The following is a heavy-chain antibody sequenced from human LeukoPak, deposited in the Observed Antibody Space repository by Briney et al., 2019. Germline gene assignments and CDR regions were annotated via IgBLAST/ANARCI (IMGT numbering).Heavy chain of an antibody. V-gene: IGHV4-38-2*02. D-gene: IGHD3-22*01. Sequence: SETLSLTCTVSGYSISSGYYWGWIRQPPGKGLEWIGSIYHSGSTYYNPSLKSRVTISVDTSRNQFSLKLSSLTAADTAVYYCAGGSFLVLDKYYYDSSGYATGYMDVWGKGTTVTVSS. J-gene: IGHJ6*03. CDR2: IYHSGST. CDR1: GYSISSGYY. CDR3: AGGSFLVLDKYYYDSSGYATGYMDV.